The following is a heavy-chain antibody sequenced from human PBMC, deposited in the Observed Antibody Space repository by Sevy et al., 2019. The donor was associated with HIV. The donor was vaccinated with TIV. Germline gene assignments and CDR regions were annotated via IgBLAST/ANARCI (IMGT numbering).Heavy chain of an antibody. Sequence: GGSLRLSCAASGFTVSSSYMTWVRQPPGKGLEWVSVIYSGGSTYYADSVKGLFTISRDNSKNTLYLQMNDLRADDTAVYYCARGRGVFGAVAINWFDPWGQGALLTVSS. CDR1: GFTVSSSY. D-gene: IGHD3-3*01. V-gene: IGHV3-53*01. J-gene: IGHJ5*02. CDR2: IYSGGST. CDR3: ARGRGVFGAVAINWFDP.